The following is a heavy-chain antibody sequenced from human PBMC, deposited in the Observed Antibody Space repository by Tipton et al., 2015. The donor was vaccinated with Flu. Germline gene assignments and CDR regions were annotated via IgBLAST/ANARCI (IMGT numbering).Heavy chain of an antibody. V-gene: IGHV1-18*01. CDR2: ISADNGNT. CDR3: ARGSSIEVSGRAADY. D-gene: IGHD6-19*01. J-gene: IGHJ4*02. Sequence: QVQLVQSGGAVERPGASVKVSCKASGYIFTNFGFNWVRQAPGQGLEWMGWISADNGNTKYAQKLQGRVTMTTDTFTNTAYMELRSLRSDDTAVYYCARGSSIEVSGRAADYWGQGTLVTVSS. CDR1: GYIFTNFG.